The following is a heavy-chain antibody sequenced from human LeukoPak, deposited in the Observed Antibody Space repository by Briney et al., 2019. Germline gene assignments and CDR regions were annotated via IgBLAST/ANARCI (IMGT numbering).Heavy chain of an antibody. J-gene: IGHJ4*02. CDR2: ISGSGDAT. CDR3: ARAFYYDSGSYYGHFDY. Sequence: PGGSLRLSCAASGFTFSAYWMSWVRQAPGKGLEWVSTISGSGDATYYADSVKGRFTISRDNSKSTLYLQMNSLRAEDTALYYCARAFYYDSGSYYGHFDYWGRGTLVTVSS. CDR1: GFTFSAYW. V-gene: IGHV3-23*01. D-gene: IGHD3-10*01.